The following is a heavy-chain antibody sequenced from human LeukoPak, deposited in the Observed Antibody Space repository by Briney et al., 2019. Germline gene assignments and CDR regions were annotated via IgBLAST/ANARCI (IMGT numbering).Heavy chain of an antibody. Sequence: GGSLRLSCAASGFTFDDFAMHWVRQGPGKGLEWVSGISWNSGSIAYADSVKGRFTISRDNAKNSLYLQMNSLRPEDTALYYCAKGQLWSGYNPFDDWGQGTLVTVSS. D-gene: IGHD3-3*01. CDR3: AKGQLWSGYNPFDD. CDR1: GFTFDDFA. V-gene: IGHV3-9*01. J-gene: IGHJ4*02. CDR2: ISWNSGSI.